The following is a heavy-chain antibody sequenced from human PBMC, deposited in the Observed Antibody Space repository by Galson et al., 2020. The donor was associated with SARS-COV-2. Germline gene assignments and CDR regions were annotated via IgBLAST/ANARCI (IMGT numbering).Heavy chain of an antibody. J-gene: IGHJ5*02. CDR1: GLAFGSEW. D-gene: IGHD2-8*01. CDR3: LFCTNGWT. Sequence: GGSLRLSCAASGLAFGSEWMHWVRQVPGEGLVWVSRMNRDGSSPTYADSVKGRFTVSRDNAETTFYLQMDSLGVEDTALYYCLFCTNGWTCGQGSLVTVSS. V-gene: IGHV3-74*01. CDR2: MNRDGSSP.